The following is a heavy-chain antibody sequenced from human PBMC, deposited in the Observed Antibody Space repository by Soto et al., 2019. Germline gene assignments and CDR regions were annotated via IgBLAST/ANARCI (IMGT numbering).Heavy chain of an antibody. V-gene: IGHV3-73*01. CDR3: SRQASDFWSGKPQYYMDV. Sequence: EVQLVESGGGLVQPGGSLKLSCAASGFTFSDSAMHWVRQASGKGLEWVGRIRSKANNYATAYGASVKGRFTISRDDSKNTAYLQMNSLKTEDTAVYYCSRQASDFWSGKPQYYMDVWGKGTTVTVSS. CDR2: IRSKANNYAT. CDR1: GFTFSDSA. J-gene: IGHJ6*03. D-gene: IGHD3-3*01.